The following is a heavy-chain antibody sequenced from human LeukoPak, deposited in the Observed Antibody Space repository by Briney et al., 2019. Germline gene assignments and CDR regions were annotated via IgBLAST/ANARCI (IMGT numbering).Heavy chain of an antibody. V-gene: IGHV3-33*01. Sequence: EGSLRLSCAASGFTFSSFGMHWVRQAPGKGLEWVAVIWYDASNKYYADSVKGRFTISRDNSKNTLFLQMNSLRDDDTAVYYCVRGVGVSRFNYFDPWGQGTLVIVSS. D-gene: IGHD6-13*01. CDR1: GFTFSSFG. CDR2: IWYDASNK. J-gene: IGHJ5*02. CDR3: VRGVGVSRFNYFDP.